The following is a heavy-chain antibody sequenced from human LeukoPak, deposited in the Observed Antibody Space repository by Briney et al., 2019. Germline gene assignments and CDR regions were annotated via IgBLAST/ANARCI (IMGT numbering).Heavy chain of an antibody. D-gene: IGHD1-26*01. Sequence: GSLRLSCAASGFTFSSYWMSWVRQPPGKGLEWVANIKQDGSEKYYVDSVKGRFTISRDNAKNSLYLQMNSLRAEDTAVYYCARDSKSGSYYVYWGQGTLVTVSS. J-gene: IGHJ4*02. CDR1: GFTFSSYW. CDR2: IKQDGSEK. V-gene: IGHV3-7*01. CDR3: ARDSKSGSYYVY.